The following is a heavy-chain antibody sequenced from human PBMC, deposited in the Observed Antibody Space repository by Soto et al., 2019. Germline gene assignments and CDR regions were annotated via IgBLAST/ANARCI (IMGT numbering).Heavy chain of an antibody. CDR1: GDPINSGGYF. V-gene: IGHV4-31*03. J-gene: IGHJ2*01. Sequence: QVQLQESGPGLVKPSQTLSLTCSVSGDPINSGGYFWSWMRQLPGKGLEWIGNIFYNGSTYYNPSLKSRVTLSRDTSKSQFSLNLSSVTAADTAVYFCARDRYFDLWGRGTLVTVSS. CDR3: ARDRYFDL. CDR2: IFYNGST.